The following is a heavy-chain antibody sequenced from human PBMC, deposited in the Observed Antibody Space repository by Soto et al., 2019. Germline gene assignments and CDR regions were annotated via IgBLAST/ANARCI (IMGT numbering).Heavy chain of an antibody. D-gene: IGHD2-2*01. CDR2: IYHSGST. J-gene: IGHJ6*02. CDR1: GGSISSSNW. CDR3: ARDEDIVVVPADRKQPYYYYGMDV. Sequence: QVQLQESGPGLVKPSGTLSLTCAVSGGSISSSNWWSWVRQPPGKGLEWIGEIYHSGSTNYNPSLKSRVTISVDKSKNQFSLKLSSVTAADTAVYYCARDEDIVVVPADRKQPYYYYGMDVWGQGTTVTVSS. V-gene: IGHV4-4*02.